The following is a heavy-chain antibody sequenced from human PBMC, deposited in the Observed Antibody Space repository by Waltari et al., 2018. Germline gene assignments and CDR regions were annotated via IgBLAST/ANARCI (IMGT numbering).Heavy chain of an antibody. J-gene: IGHJ6*02. D-gene: IGHD3-10*01. CDR1: GYTFTSYA. Sequence: QVPLVQSGAEVKKPGASVQVSCQASGYTFTSYAINSVRQATGQGLGWMGGMNPNSGNTGYAQKFQGRVTMTRNTSVSTAYMELSSLRSEDTAVYYCARGPSLKLLWFGERYYGMDVWGQGTTVTVSS. CDR2: MNPNSGNT. CDR3: ARGPSLKLLWFGERYYGMDV. V-gene: IGHV1-8*02.